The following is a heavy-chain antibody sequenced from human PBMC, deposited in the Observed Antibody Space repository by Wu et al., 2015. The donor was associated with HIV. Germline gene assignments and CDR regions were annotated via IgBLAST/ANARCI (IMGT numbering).Heavy chain of an antibody. CDR3: ARDRDRRAHKASYCGGDCPFAFDI. D-gene: IGHD2-21*01. CDR2: INPNSGGT. J-gene: IGHJ3*02. CDR1: GYTFTGYY. V-gene: IGHV1-2*02. Sequence: QVQLVQSGAEVKKPGASVKVSCKASGYTFTGYYMHWVRQAPGQGLEWMGWINPNSGGTNYAQKFQGRVTMTRDTSISTAYMELSRLRSDDTAVYYCARDRDRRAHKASYCGGDCPFAFDIWGQGTMVTVSS.